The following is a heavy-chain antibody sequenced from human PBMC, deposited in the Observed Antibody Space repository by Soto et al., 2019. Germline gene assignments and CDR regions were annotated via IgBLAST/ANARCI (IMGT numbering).Heavy chain of an antibody. Sequence: PGGSLRLSCAASGFSFSISPMHWVRQDPGKGPEWVALISYDGTNKFYADSVKGRFTISRDNSKSTLYLQVDSLRPEDAAVYYCARXPKTSGGQHWAFNYFDSWGQGTLVTVSS. CDR1: GFSFSISP. V-gene: IGHV3-30-3*01. CDR2: ISYDGTNK. D-gene: IGHD7-27*01. J-gene: IGHJ4*02. CDR3: ARXPKTSGGQHWAFNYFDS.